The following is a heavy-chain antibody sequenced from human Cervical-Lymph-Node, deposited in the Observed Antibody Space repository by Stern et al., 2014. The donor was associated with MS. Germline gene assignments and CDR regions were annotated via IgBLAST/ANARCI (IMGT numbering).Heavy chain of an antibody. D-gene: IGHD3-3*01. V-gene: IGHV1-69*01. CDR3: ARVKLRFLEWLGSYWFDP. J-gene: IGHJ5*02. CDR1: GGTFSSYA. CDR2: IIPIFGTA. Sequence: QVQLVQSGAEVKKPGSSVKVSCKASGGTFSSYAISWVRQAPGQGLEWMGGIIPIFGTANYAQKFQGRVTITADESTSTAYMELSSLRSEDTAVYYCARVKLRFLEWLGSYWFDPWGQGTLVTVSS.